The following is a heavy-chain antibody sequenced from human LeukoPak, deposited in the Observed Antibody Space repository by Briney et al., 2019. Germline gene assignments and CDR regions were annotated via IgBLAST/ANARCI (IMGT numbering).Heavy chain of an antibody. CDR3: ARETGGSYSDFDY. V-gene: IGHV1-2*06. CDR2: INPNSGGT. CDR1: GYTFTGYY. J-gene: IGHJ4*02. D-gene: IGHD1-26*01. Sequence: ASVKVSCKASGYTFTGYYMHWVRPAPGQGLEWMGRINPNSGGTNYAQKFQGRVTMTRDTSISTAYMELSRLRSDDTAVYYCARETGGSYSDFDYWGRGTLVTVSS.